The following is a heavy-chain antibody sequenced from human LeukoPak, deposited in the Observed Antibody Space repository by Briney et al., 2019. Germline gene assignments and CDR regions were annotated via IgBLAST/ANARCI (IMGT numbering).Heavy chain of an antibody. V-gene: IGHV4-4*07. D-gene: IGHD3-10*01. CDR1: GGSISSYY. CDR3: ARGSLVHYYGSGSYRIRAGFDY. J-gene: IGHJ4*02. CDR2: IYISGST. Sequence: PSETLSLTCTVSGGSISSYYWSWIRQPAGKGLEWIGRIYISGSTNYNPSLKSRVTMSVDTSKNQFSLKLSSVTAADTAVYYCARGSLVHYYGSGSYRIRAGFDYWGQGTLVTVSS.